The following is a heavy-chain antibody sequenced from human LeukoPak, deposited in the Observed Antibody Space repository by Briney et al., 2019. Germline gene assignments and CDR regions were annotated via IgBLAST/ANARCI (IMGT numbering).Heavy chain of an antibody. CDR2: IFPSGGEI. CDR1: GFTFDDYG. V-gene: IGHV3-23*01. Sequence: GGSLRLSCAASGFTFDDYGMSWVRQPPAKGLEWVSSIFPSGGEIHYADSVRGRFTISRDNSKSTLSLQMNSLGPEDTAVYYCARDPYSGNYGNYYYYYMDVWGKGTTVTISS. J-gene: IGHJ6*03. D-gene: IGHD1-26*01. CDR3: ARDPYSGNYGNYYYYYMDV.